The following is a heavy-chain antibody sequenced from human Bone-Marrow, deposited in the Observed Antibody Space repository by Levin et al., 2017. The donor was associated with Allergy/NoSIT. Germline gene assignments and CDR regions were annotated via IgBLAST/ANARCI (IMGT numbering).Heavy chain of an antibody. J-gene: IGHJ4*02. D-gene: IGHD3-16*02. V-gene: IGHV4-59*01. CDR3: ARFVWGSYRGFDY. CDR1: GGSISSDN. CDR2: IYDTGNT. Sequence: SETLSLTCTVSGGSISSDNWSWIRQPPGKGLEWIGYIYDTGNTNYNPSLKSRVTLSVDTSKNQFSLKLSSVTPADTAVYYCARFVWGSYRGFDYWGQGTLVTVSS.